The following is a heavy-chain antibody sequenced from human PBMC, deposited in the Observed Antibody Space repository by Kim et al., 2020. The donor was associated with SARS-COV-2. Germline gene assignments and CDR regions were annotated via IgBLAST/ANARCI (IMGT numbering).Heavy chain of an antibody. CDR2: INTNTGNP. J-gene: IGHJ6*02. D-gene: IGHD3-9*01. Sequence: ASVKVSCKASGYTFTSYAMNWVRQAPGQGLEWMGWINTNTGNPTYAQGFTGRFVFSLDTSVSTAYLQISSLKAEDTAVYYCARHRYFDWLNEYYYYGMDVWGQGTTVTVSS. CDR3: ARHRYFDWLNEYYYYGMDV. CDR1: GYTFTSYA. V-gene: IGHV7-4-1*02.